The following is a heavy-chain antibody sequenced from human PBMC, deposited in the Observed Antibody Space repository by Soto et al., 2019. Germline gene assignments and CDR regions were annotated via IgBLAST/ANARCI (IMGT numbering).Heavy chain of an antibody. CDR1: GGSISSSSYY. Sequence: QLQLQESGPGLVKPSETLSLTCTVSGGSISSSSYYWGWIRQPPGKGLEWIGSIYYSGSTYYNPSLKSRVTISVDTSKNQFSLKLSSVTAADTAVYYCARHRDYGDYGLFLSYWGQGTLVTVSS. J-gene: IGHJ4*02. V-gene: IGHV4-39*01. CDR3: ARHRDYGDYGLFLSY. D-gene: IGHD4-17*01. CDR2: IYYSGST.